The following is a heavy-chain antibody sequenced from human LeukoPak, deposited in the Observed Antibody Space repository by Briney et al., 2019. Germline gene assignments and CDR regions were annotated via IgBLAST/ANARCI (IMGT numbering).Heavy chain of an antibody. J-gene: IGHJ4*02. Sequence: GGSLRLSCAASGFTFSSYAMHWVRQAPGKGLEWVAVISYDGSNKYYADSVKGRFTISRDNAKNSLYLQMNSLRAEDTAVYYCAREGHQLWSTGNKYYFDYWGQGTLVTVSS. CDR1: GFTFSSYA. D-gene: IGHD5-18*01. CDR3: AREGHQLWSTGNKYYFDY. V-gene: IGHV3-30*04. CDR2: ISYDGSNK.